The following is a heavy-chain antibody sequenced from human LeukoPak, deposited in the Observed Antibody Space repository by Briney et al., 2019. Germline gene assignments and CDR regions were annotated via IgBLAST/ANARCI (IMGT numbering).Heavy chain of an antibody. Sequence: SETLSLTCTVSGGSISSYYWTWIRQPPGKGLEWIGYISFSGSADYNPSLKSRVTILTDTSDNQFSLRLKSVTAADTALYYCARLHMAGTAFDFWGQGTMVTVSS. J-gene: IGHJ3*01. CDR2: ISFSGSA. CDR1: GGSISSYY. V-gene: IGHV4-59*08. D-gene: IGHD1-1*01. CDR3: ARLHMAGTAFDF.